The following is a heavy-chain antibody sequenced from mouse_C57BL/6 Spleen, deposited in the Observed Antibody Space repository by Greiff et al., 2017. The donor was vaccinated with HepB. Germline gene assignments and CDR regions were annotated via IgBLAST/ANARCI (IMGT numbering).Heavy chain of an antibody. CDR1: GYSITSGYY. V-gene: IGHV3-6*01. J-gene: IGHJ1*03. Sequence: EVHLVESGPGLVKPSQSLSLTCSVTGYSITSGYYWNWIRQFPGNKLEWMGYISYDGSNNYNPSLKNRISITRDTSKNQFFLKLNSVTTEDTATYYCARGDYYGSSGYFDVWGTGTTVTVSS. CDR3: ARGDYYGSSGYFDV. D-gene: IGHD1-1*01. CDR2: ISYDGSN.